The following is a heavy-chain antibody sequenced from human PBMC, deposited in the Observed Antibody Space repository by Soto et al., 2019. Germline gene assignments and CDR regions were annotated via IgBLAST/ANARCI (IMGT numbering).Heavy chain of an antibody. J-gene: IGHJ6*02. CDR3: ARDFLTRISWGSTTAQYSYYGMEV. Sequence: ASVKVSCKASGYNFVSYALSWVRQAPGQGPEWIGRVSPYNGDTNYAQKFQGRVTITTDTSTNTAYMDLRSLKSDDTAVYFCARDFLTRISWGSTTAQYSYYGMEVWGQGTTVTSP. CDR2: VSPYNGDT. D-gene: IGHD3-9*01. V-gene: IGHV1-18*01. CDR1: GYNFVSYA.